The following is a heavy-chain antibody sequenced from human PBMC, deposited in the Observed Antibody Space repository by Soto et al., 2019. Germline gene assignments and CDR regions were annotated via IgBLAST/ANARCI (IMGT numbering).Heavy chain of an antibody. CDR1: CYTFTSYG. V-gene: IGHV1-18*01. CDR3: AREMVRGVGSDY. CDR2: ISTYNGNT. Sequence: GASVKVSCKASCYTFTSYGISWVRQAPGQGLEWMGWISTYNGNTKYAQKLQGRVTMTTDTSTSTAYMELRSLRSDDTAVFYCAREMVRGVGSDYWGQGTLVTVSS. J-gene: IGHJ4*02. D-gene: IGHD3-10*01.